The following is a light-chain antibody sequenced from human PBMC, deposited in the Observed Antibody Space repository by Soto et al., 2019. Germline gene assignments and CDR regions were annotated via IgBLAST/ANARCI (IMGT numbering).Light chain of an antibody. CDR3: GTWDSSLSAGV. V-gene: IGLV1-51*01. CDR2: ENN. Sequence: QSVLTQPPSVSAAPGQKVTISCSGSSSNIGKNYVSWYQQLPGTAPKLLIYENNKRPSRIPDRFSGSKSGTSATLDITGLQTGDEADYYCGTWDSSLSAGVFGGGTKLTVL. J-gene: IGLJ3*02. CDR1: SSNIGKNY.